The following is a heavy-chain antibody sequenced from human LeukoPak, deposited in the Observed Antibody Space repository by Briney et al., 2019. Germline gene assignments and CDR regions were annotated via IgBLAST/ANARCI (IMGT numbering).Heavy chain of an antibody. J-gene: IGHJ4*02. CDR1: GFSLSTSGVG. V-gene: IGHV2-5*02. D-gene: IGHD3-3*02. CDR3: AHRRAFFDY. Sequence: SGPTLVKPTQPLTLTCTFSGFSLSTSGVGVGWIRQPPGKALEWLALIYWDDDKRYSPSPKSRLNITKDTSKNQVVLTMTNMDPVDTATYYCAHRRAFFDYWGQGTLVTVSS. CDR2: IYWDDDK.